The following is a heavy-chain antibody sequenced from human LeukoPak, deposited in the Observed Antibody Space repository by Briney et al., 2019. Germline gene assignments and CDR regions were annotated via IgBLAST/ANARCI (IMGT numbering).Heavy chain of an antibody. CDR1: GYTFTSYY. J-gene: IGHJ5*02. V-gene: IGHV1-46*01. Sequence: ASVKVSCKASGYTFTSYYMHWVRQAPGQGLEWMGIINPSGGSTSYAQKFQGRVTMTRDTSTSTVYMGLSSLRSEDTAVYYCARAKYSSSSQPGGWFDPWGQGTLVTVSS. D-gene: IGHD6-6*01. CDR2: INPSGGST. CDR3: ARAKYSSSSQPGGWFDP.